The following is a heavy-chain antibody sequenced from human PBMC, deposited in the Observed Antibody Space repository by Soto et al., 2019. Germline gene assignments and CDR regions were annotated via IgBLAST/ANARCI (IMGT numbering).Heavy chain of an antibody. D-gene: IGHD3-22*01. J-gene: IGHJ3*01. CDR3: ARGGDGSGSESVFDV. CDR1: GATFSTYP. Sequence: QVHLVQSGAVVKKPGSSMTVSCKTSGATFSTYPITWVRQAPGQGLEWMGRTIPILAITDYAQKFQGRVTXTSXXSXPTAYMELTSLKFEDTAVYYCARGGDGSGSESVFDVWGQGTMVTVSS. CDR2: TIPILAIT. V-gene: IGHV1-69*02.